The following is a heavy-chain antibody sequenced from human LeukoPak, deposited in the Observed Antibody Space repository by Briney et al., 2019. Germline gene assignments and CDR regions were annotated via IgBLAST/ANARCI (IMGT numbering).Heavy chain of an antibody. D-gene: IGHD6-13*01. J-gene: IGHJ4*02. Sequence: GGSLRLSCAASGFTFSNAWMSWVRQAPGKGLEGVGRIKSKTDGGTTDYAAPVKGRLTISRDDSKNTLYLQMNSLKTEDTAVYYCTTLYSSSWYGEVYWGQGTLVTVSS. V-gene: IGHV3-15*01. CDR3: TTLYSSSWYGEVY. CDR1: GFTFSNAW. CDR2: IKSKTDGGTT.